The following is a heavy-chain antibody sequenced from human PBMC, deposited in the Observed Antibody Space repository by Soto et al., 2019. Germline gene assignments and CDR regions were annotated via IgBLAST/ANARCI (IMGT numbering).Heavy chain of an antibody. CDR1: GGSFSGNY. Sequence: AILSRTIAVYGGSFSGNYWSWIGPPPGKGLEWIGEINHSVSTNYNPSLKSRVTISVDTSKNQFSLKLSSVTAADTAVYYCARGIWIFGVVCGMDVWGQGTTVSVPS. D-gene: IGHD3-3*01. V-gene: IGHV4-34*01. CDR2: INHSVST. CDR3: ARGIWIFGVVCGMDV. J-gene: IGHJ6*02.